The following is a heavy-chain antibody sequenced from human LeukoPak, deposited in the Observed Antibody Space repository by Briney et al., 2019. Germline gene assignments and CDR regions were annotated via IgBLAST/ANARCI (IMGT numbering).Heavy chain of an antibody. CDR2: ISAYNGNT. CDR1: GYTFTSYA. J-gene: IGHJ4*02. Sequence: ASVKVSCEPSGYTFTSYALSWVRQAPGQGLEWMGWISAYNGNTNYAQKLQGRVTMTTDTSTSTAYMELRSLRSDDTAVYYCARVYCSGGSCYLDYWGQGTLVTVSS. D-gene: IGHD2-15*01. CDR3: ARVYCSGGSCYLDY. V-gene: IGHV1-18*01.